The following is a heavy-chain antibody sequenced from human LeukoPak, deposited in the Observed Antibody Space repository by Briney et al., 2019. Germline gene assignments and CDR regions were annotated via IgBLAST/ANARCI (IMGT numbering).Heavy chain of an antibody. CDR3: ARDLPREGIDY. Sequence: PGGSLRLSCAASGFTFSGYSMNWVRQAPGKGLEWVSYISSSSSTIYYADSVKGRFTISRDNAKNSLYLQMNSLRAEDTAVYYCARDLPREGIDYWGQGTLVTVSS. CDR1: GFTFSGYS. J-gene: IGHJ4*02. D-gene: IGHD3-10*01. V-gene: IGHV3-48*04. CDR2: ISSSSSTI.